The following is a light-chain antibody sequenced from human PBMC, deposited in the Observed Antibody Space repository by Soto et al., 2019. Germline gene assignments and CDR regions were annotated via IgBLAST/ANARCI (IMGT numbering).Light chain of an antibody. CDR3: SSYAGSPVL. CDR2: EVS. CDR1: SSDVGGYNY. V-gene: IGLV2-8*01. Sequence: QSVLTQPPSASGSPGQSVTISCTGTSSDVGGYNYVSWYQQHPGKVPKLIIYEVSKRPSGVPDRFSGSKSGNTASLTVSGLQAEDEADYYCSSYAGSPVLFGGGTKLTVL. J-gene: IGLJ2*01.